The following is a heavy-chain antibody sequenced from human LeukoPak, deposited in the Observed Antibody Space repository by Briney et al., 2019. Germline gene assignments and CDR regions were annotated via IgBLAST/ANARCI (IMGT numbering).Heavy chain of an antibody. V-gene: IGHV3-23*01. CDR2: ISVSGCIT. Sequence: GGCLRLACAASGFTFTKSSMSWVRQSPGKGLEWVSSISVSGCITNYADAVKGRFTISRDNSTNPLYLQMNSLRAEDTPVYYCARDHDMVRGVIFDHWGQGTLVSVS. D-gene: IGHD3-10*01. CDR1: GFTFTKSS. CDR3: ARDHDMVRGVIFDH. J-gene: IGHJ4*02.